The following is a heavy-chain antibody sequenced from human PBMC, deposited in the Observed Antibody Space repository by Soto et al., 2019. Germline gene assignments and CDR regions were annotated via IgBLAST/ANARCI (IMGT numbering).Heavy chain of an antibody. J-gene: IGHJ4*02. CDR2: IYYTGST. Sequence: SETLSLTCSVSGGSISSYYWSWSRQPPGKGLEWIGYIYYTGSTNSNLSLKSRATISLDTSKNQFSLRLTSVTAADTAVYYCARWGIVVVPAAKRRGDYWGQGTLVTVSS. CDR1: GGSISSYY. V-gene: IGHV4-59*12. CDR3: ARWGIVVVPAAKRRGDY. D-gene: IGHD2-2*01.